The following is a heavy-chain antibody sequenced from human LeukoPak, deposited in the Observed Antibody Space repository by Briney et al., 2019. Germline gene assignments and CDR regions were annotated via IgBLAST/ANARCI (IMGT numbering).Heavy chain of an antibody. CDR1: GGSISSSSYY. Sequence: NPSETLSLTCTVSGGSISSSSYYWGWIRQPPGKGLEWIGSIYYSGSTYYNPSLKSRVTISVDTSKNQFSLKLSSVTAADTAVYYCSSLAAIVYFDYWGQGTLVTVSS. V-gene: IGHV4-39*01. J-gene: IGHJ4*02. D-gene: IGHD2-2*01. CDR2: IYYSGST. CDR3: SSLAAIVYFDY.